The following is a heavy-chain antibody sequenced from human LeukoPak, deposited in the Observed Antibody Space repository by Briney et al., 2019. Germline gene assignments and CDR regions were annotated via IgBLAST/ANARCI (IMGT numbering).Heavy chain of an antibody. CDR1: GYTFTGYN. CDR3: ARSYAGY. J-gene: IGHJ4*02. CDR2: NNPNSGGT. V-gene: IGHV1-2*02. Sequence: ASVKVSCKASGYTFTGYNMHWVRQAPGQGPEWMGLNNPNSGGTNYAQKFQGRVTMTRDTSISTAYMELSRLRSDDTAMYYCARSYAGYWGQGTLVTVSS.